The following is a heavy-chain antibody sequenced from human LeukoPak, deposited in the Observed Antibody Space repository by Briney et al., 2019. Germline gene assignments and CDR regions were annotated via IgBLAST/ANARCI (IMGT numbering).Heavy chain of an antibody. CDR2: IIPIFGTA. Sequence: SVKVSCKASGGTFSSYAISWVRQAPGQGLEWMGGIIPIFGTANYAQKFQGRVTITADKSTSTAYMELSSLRSEDTAVYYCARATYYYGSGSYSPLDYWGQGTLVAVSS. D-gene: IGHD3-10*01. J-gene: IGHJ4*02. CDR3: ARATYYYGSGSYSPLDY. V-gene: IGHV1-69*06. CDR1: GGTFSSYA.